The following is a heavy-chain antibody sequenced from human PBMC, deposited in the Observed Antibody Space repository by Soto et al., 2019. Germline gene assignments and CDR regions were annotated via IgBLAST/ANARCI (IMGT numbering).Heavy chain of an antibody. D-gene: IGHD3-3*01. J-gene: IGHJ4*02. V-gene: IGHV1-69*12. CDR1: GGTFSSYA. CDR3: AHRSGYWNFDY. Sequence: QVQLVQSGAEVKKPGSSVKVSCKASGGTFSSYAISWVRQAPGQGLEWMGGIIPIFGTANYAQKFQGRVTITADEATRTAYMELSSLISEDTAVYYCAHRSGYWNFDYWGQGTLVTVSS. CDR2: IIPIFGTA.